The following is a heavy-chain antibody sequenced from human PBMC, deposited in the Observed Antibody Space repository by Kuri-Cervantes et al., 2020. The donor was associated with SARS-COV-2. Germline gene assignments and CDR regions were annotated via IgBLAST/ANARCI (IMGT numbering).Heavy chain of an antibody. CDR1: GFSFSGYS. CDR3: ATSQEKVVITLGDV. CDR2: IFSSGIRT. V-gene: IGHV3-23*01. J-gene: IGHJ6*02. Sequence: GESLKISCVGSGFSFSGYSLSWVRQAPGRGLEWVSGIFSSGIRTFYADSVKGRFIVSRDNSKNTLYLQMNSLRAEDTAVYYCATSQEKVVITLGDVWGQGTTVTVSS. D-gene: IGHD3-22*01.